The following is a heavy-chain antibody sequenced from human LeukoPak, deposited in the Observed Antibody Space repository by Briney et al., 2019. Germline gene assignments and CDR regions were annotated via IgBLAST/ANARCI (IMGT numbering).Heavy chain of an antibody. V-gene: IGHV4-34*01. D-gene: IGHD6-13*01. CDR1: SGSIINYY. CDR2: INHSGST. CDR3: ARGGDIAAAGRFDY. J-gene: IGHJ4*02. Sequence: SETLSLTCTVSSGSIINYYWSWVRQPPGKGLEWIGEINHSGSTNYNPSLKSRVTISVDTSKNQFSLKLSSVTAADTAVYYCARGGDIAAAGRFDYWGQGTLVTVSS.